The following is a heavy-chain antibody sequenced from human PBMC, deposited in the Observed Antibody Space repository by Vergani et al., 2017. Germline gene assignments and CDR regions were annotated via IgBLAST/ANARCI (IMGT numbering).Heavy chain of an antibody. Sequence: EVQLVESGGGLIQPGGSLRLSCAASGFTVSSNYMSWVRQAPGKGLEWVSVIYSGGSTYYADSVKGRFTISGDNSKNTLYLQMNGLRAEDTAVYYCAKGGRGGKLVPDSDWGQGTLVTVSS. D-gene: IGHD6-6*01. CDR3: AKGGRGGKLVPDSD. V-gene: IGHV3-53*01. CDR1: GFTVSSNY. CDR2: IYSGGST. J-gene: IGHJ4*02.